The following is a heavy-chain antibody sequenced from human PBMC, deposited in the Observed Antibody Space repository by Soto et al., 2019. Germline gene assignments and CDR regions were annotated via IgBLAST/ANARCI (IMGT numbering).Heavy chain of an antibody. CDR2: IVVGSGNT. V-gene: IGHV1-58*01. D-gene: IGHD3-10*01. J-gene: IGHJ3*02. Sequence: ASVKVSCKASGFTFTSSAVQWVRQARGQRLEWIGWIVVGSGNTNYAQKSQERVTITRDMSTSTAYMELSSLRSEDTAVYYCAAAAPRSPMVRGVNDAFDIWGQGTMVTVSS. CDR1: GFTFTSSA. CDR3: AAAAPRSPMVRGVNDAFDI.